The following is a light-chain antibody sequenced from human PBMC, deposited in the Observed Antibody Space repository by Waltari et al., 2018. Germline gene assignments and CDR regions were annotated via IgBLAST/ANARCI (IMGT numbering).Light chain of an antibody. J-gene: IGLJ3*02. Sequence: QSVLTQPPSASGTPGQRVTISCSGSSSNIGSNVVNWYQQVPGTTAKLLIYRNDRRPAGVPDRFAGSKSGTSASLAISGLRPEDEAEYYCASWDDSLNGRWEFGGGTKVTVL. V-gene: IGLV1-44*01. CDR1: SSNIGSNV. CDR3: ASWDDSLNGRWE. CDR2: RND.